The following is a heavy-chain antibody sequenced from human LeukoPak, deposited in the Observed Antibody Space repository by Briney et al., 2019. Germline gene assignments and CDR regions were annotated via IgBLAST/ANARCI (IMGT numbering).Heavy chain of an antibody. J-gene: IGHJ4*02. Sequence: SETLSLTCTVSGGSISSGDYYWSWIRQPPGKGLEWIGYIYYSGSTYYNPSLKSRVTISVDTSKNQFSLKLSSVTAADTAVYYCARLNDYVWGSYRPETPYFDYWGQGTLVTVSS. D-gene: IGHD3-16*02. V-gene: IGHV4-30-4*01. CDR3: ARLNDYVWGSYRPETPYFDY. CDR1: GGSISSGDYY. CDR2: IYYSGST.